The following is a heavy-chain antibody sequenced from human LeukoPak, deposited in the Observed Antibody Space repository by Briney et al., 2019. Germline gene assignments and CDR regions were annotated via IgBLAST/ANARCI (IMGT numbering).Heavy chain of an antibody. D-gene: IGHD4-17*01. CDR3: AGDGEYWDWYFDL. V-gene: IGHV4-59*02. J-gene: IGHJ2*01. CDR2: MYYSGST. Sequence: PSETLSLTCTVSGGSVSSYYWSLIRQPPGKGLEWIGYMYYSGSTNYNPSLKSRVTISIDTSKNQFSLKLNSVTAADTAVYYCAGDGEYWDWYFDLWGRGTPVTVSP. CDR1: GGSVSSYY.